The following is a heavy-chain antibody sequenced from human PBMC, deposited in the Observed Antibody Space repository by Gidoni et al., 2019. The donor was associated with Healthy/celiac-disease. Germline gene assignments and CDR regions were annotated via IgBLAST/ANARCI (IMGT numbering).Heavy chain of an antibody. Sequence: QVQLQQWGAGLLKPSETLSLTCAVSGGSFSGYYWSWIRQPPGKGLEWIGEIKPRGSTNYNPSLKSRVTISVATSKNQFSLKLSSVTAADTAVYYCARGGSYGNWFDPWGQGTLVTVSS. V-gene: IGHV4-34*01. CDR2: IKPRGST. CDR1: GGSFSGYY. D-gene: IGHD3-10*01. J-gene: IGHJ5*02. CDR3: ARGGSYGNWFDP.